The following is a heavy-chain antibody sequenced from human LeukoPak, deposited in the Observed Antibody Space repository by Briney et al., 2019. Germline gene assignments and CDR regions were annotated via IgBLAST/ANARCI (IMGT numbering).Heavy chain of an antibody. J-gene: IGHJ4*02. CDR1: GGSISSYY. Sequence: SETLSLTCTVSGGSISSYYWSWIRQPPGKGLEWIGYIYYSGSTNYNPSLKSRVTISVDTSKNQFSLKLSSVTAADTAVYYCARGGPYYYDSSGYCLDYWGQGTLVTVSS. CDR3: ARGGPYYYDSSGYCLDY. CDR2: IYYSGST. V-gene: IGHV4-59*12. D-gene: IGHD3-22*01.